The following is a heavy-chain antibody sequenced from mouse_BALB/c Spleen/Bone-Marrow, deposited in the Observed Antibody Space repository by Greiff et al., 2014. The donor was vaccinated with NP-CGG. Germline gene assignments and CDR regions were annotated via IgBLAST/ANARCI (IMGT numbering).Heavy chain of an antibody. V-gene: IGHV1-80*01. Sequence: QVQLQQPGAELVRPGSSVKISCKASGYVFSTYWMNWVKQRPGQGLERIGQIYPGDGDTNYNGKFKDKVILTADKSSSTAYMQLSSLTSEDSAVYFCARSGKGAMDNWGQGTSVTVSS. J-gene: IGHJ4*01. CDR3: ARSGKGAMDN. CDR1: GYVFSTYW. CDR2: IYPGDGDT. D-gene: IGHD2-1*01.